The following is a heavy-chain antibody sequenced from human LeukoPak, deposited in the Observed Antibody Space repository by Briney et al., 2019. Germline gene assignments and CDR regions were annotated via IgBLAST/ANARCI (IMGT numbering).Heavy chain of an antibody. V-gene: IGHV3-21*01. CDR1: GFTFSSYS. J-gene: IGHJ4*02. CDR2: ISSSSSYI. CDR3: ARAPNYYGSGSYYDPFDY. D-gene: IGHD3-10*01. Sequence: GGSLRLSCGASGFTFSSYSMNWVRQAPGKGLEWVSSISSSSSYIYYADSVKGRFTISRDNAKNSLYLQTNSLRAEDTAVYYCARAPNYYGSGSYYDPFDYWGQGTLVTVSS.